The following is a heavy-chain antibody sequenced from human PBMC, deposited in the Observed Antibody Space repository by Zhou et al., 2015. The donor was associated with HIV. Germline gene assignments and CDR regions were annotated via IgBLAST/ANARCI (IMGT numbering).Heavy chain of an antibody. J-gene: IGHJ6*02. CDR2: IIPILGIA. V-gene: IGHV1-69*08. CDR3: AREAIWSGYSYYGMDV. CDR1: GGTFSSYT. Sequence: QVQLVQSGAEVKKPGSSVKVSCKASGGTFSSYTISWVRQAPGQGLEWMGRIIPILGIANYAQKFQGRVTITADKSTSTAYMELSSLRSEDTAVYYCAREAIWSGYSYYGMDVWGQGTTVTVSS. D-gene: IGHD3-3*01.